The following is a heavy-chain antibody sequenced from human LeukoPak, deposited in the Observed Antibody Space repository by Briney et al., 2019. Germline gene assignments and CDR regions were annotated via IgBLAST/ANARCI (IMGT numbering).Heavy chain of an antibody. CDR2: IIPILGIA. Sequence: SVKVSCKASGGTFSSYAISWVRPAPGQGLEWMGRIIPILGIANYAQKFQGRVTITADKSTSTAYMELSSLRSEDTAVYYCASPYYYDSSGYSFVYWGQGTLVTVSS. CDR1: GGTFSSYA. J-gene: IGHJ4*02. V-gene: IGHV1-69*04. CDR3: ASPYYYDSSGYSFVY. D-gene: IGHD3-22*01.